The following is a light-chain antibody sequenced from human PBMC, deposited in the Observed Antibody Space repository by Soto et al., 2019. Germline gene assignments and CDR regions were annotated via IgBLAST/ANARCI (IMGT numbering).Light chain of an antibody. V-gene: IGKV1-8*01. J-gene: IGKJ5*01. CDR3: QHYLNYPIT. Sequence: AIRMTRSPSSLSASTGNTVRITCRASQYIGSVLAWYQQKPGTAPKVLISGASNLHGGVPSRFSGSGSRTDFTLTITHLQSEDFATYYCQHYLNYPITFGQVTRLAIK. CDR1: QYIGSV. CDR2: GAS.